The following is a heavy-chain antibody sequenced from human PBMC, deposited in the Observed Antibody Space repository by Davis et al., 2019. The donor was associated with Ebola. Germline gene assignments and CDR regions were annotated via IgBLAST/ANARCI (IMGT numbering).Heavy chain of an antibody. D-gene: IGHD2-8*02. CDR1: GFTFSSYA. Sequence: PGGSLRLSCAASGFTFSSYAMHWVRQAPGKGLEWVAVISYDGSNKYYADSVKGRFTISRDNSKNTLYLQMNSLRAEDTAVYYCAKYTLVGGNFDYWGQGTLVTVSS. J-gene: IGHJ4*02. CDR3: AKYTLVGGNFDY. CDR2: ISYDGSNK. V-gene: IGHV3-30-3*02.